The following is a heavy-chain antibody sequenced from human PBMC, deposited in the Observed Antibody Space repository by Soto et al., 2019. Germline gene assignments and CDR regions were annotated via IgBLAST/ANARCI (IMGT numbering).Heavy chain of an antibody. J-gene: IGHJ4*02. D-gene: IGHD6-13*01. Sequence: GESLKISCKGSGYSFTSYWISWVRQMPGKGLEWMGRIDPSDSYTNYSPSFQGHVTISADKSISTAYLQWSNLKASDTAMYYCARHPTSSWNGDYWGQGTLVTVSS. CDR3: ARHPTSSWNGDY. CDR2: IDPSDSYT. V-gene: IGHV5-10-1*01. CDR1: GYSFTSYW.